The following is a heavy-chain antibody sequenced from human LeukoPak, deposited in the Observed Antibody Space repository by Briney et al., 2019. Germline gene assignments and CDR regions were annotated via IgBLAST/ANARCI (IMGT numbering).Heavy chain of an antibody. V-gene: IGHV1-69*01. CDR1: GGTFSSYA. D-gene: IGHD4-23*01. J-gene: IGHJ2*01. Sequence: SVKVSCKASGGTFSSYAISWVRQAPGQGLEWMGGIIPIFGTANYAQKFQGSVTITADESTSTAYMELSSLRSEDTAVYYCATGTRWLHWYFDLWGRGTLVTVSS. CDR3: ATGTRWLHWYFDL. CDR2: IIPIFGTA.